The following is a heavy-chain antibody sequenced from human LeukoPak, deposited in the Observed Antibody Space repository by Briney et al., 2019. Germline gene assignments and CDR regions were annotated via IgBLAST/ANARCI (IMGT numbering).Heavy chain of an antibody. Sequence: ASVKVSCKASGYTFTSYDINWVRQATGQGLEWMGWMNPNSGNTGYAQKFQGRVTMTRNTSISTAYMELSSLRSEDTAVYYCARYQGVQLWLLREDTGAFDIWGQGTMVTVSS. CDR2: MNPNSGNT. CDR1: GYTFTSYD. D-gene: IGHD5-18*01. V-gene: IGHV1-8*01. J-gene: IGHJ3*02. CDR3: ARYQGVQLWLLREDTGAFDI.